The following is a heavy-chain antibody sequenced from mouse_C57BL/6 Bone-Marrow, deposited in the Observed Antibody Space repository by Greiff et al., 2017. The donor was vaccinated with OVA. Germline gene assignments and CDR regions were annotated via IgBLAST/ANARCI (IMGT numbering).Heavy chain of an antibody. Sequence: VQLKESGAELVKPGASVKLSCTASGFNIKDYYMHWVKQRTEQGLEWIGRIDPEDGETKYAPKFQGKATITADTSSNTAYLQLSSLTSEDTAADDCARGILRYYFDYWGQGTTLTVSS. J-gene: IGHJ2*01. CDR2: IDPEDGET. D-gene: IGHD1-1*01. CDR3: ARGILRYYFDY. V-gene: IGHV14-2*01. CDR1: GFNIKDYY.